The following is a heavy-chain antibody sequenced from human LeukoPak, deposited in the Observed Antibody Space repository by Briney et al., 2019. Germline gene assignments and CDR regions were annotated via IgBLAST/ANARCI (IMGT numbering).Heavy chain of an antibody. V-gene: IGHV1-2*02. CDR3: ARARLIAAPGHLTS. D-gene: IGHD6-13*01. CDR1: GYTFTDHF. Sequence: GASVKVSCKASGYTFTDHFMHWVRQAPGQGLEWMGWVNPDSGGTNYAQKFQGRVTMTRDTSISTAYMELSRLRSDDTAVYYCARARLIAAPGHLTSWGQGTLVTVSS. J-gene: IGHJ5*02. CDR2: VNPDSGGT.